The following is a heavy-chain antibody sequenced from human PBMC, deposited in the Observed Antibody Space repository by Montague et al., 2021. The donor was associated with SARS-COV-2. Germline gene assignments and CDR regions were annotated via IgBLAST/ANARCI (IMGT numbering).Heavy chain of an antibody. J-gene: IGHJ3*02. D-gene: IGHD3-22*01. V-gene: IGHV4-39*01. CDR3: ARLPPYRFNSNGHYYNAVDI. Sequence: SETLSLTCTVSGGSISSSGYYWGWIRQPPGKGLEWIGSIYYSGNTYYSPSLQSRVTISVDTSKNQFSLRLNSMTAADTAVYHCARLPPYRFNSNGHYYNAVDIWGQGTMVTVSS. CDR1: GGSISSSGYY. CDR2: IYYSGNT.